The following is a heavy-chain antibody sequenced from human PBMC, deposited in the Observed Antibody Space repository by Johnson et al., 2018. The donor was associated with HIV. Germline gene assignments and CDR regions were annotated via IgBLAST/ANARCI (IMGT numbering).Heavy chain of an antibody. CDR3: AREFGQASSYAFDI. CDR1: GFTFNSYA. Sequence: QVQLVESGGGVVQPGRSLRLSCAASGFTFNSYAMHWVCQAPGKGLEWVAVISYDGSNQYYADSVKGRFTISRDNSKNTLYLQMNSLRAEDTAVYYCAREFGQASSYAFDIWGQGTMVTVSS. D-gene: IGHD3/OR15-3a*01. V-gene: IGHV3-30-3*01. CDR2: ISYDGSNQ. J-gene: IGHJ3*02.